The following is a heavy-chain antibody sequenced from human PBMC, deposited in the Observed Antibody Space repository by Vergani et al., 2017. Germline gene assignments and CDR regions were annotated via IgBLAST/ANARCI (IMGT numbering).Heavy chain of an antibody. D-gene: IGHD3-16*01. J-gene: IGHJ4*02. CDR3: ARQEGPTGEGYYFDY. Sequence: QMQLVQSGPEVKKPGTSVKVSCKASGFTFTSSAMQWVRQARGQRLEWIGWIVVGSGNTNYAQKFQERVTITRDMSTSTAYMELSSLRSEDTAVYYCARQEGPTGEGYYFDYWGQGTLVTVSS. CDR1: GFTFTSSA. CDR2: IVVGSGNT. V-gene: IGHV1-58*02.